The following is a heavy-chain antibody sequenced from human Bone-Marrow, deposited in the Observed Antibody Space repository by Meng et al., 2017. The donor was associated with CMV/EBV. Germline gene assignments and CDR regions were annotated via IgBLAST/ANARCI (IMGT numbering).Heavy chain of an antibody. CDR3: ARQPGDCSSTSCYLYYYYGMHV. D-gene: IGHD2-2*01. J-gene: IGHJ6*02. Sequence: SVKVSCKASGGTFSSYTISWVRHAPGQGLEWMGRIIPILGIANYAQKFQGRVTITADNSPRTAYIELSSLRSVDTAVYYCARQPGDCSSTSCYLYYYYGMHVWTQGPTDTVSS. CDR2: IIPILGIA. CDR1: GGTFSSYT. V-gene: IGHV1-69*02.